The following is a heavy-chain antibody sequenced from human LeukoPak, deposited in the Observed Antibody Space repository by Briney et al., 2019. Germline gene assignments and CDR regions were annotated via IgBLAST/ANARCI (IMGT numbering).Heavy chain of an antibody. CDR1: GGSISSSSYY. J-gene: IGHJ4*02. V-gene: IGHV4-39*01. CDR2: IYYSGST. D-gene: IGHD2-2*02. CDR3: ARQYTGIDY. Sequence: SETLSLTCTVSGGSISSSSYYWGWIRQPPGKGLEWVGSIYYSGSTYYNPSLKSRVTISVDTSKNQFSLKLSSVTATDTAVFYCARQYTGIDYWGQGTLVTVSS.